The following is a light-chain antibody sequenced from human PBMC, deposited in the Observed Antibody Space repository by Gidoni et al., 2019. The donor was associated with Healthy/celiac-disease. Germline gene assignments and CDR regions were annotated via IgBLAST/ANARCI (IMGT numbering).Light chain of an antibody. J-gene: IGKJ1*01. Sequence: DIVLTQPPGTLSLSPGARATLSCRASQSVSSSYLAWYQQKPGQAPSLLIDGASSRATGIPVRFSGSGSVTDFTITISRLEPEDSVVYYCQQYGSSRTFGQGTKVEIK. CDR1: QSVSSSY. V-gene: IGKV3-20*01. CDR3: QQYGSSRT. CDR2: GAS.